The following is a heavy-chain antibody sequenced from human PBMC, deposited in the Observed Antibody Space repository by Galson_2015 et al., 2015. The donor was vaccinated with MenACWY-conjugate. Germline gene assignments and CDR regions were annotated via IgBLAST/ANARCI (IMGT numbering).Heavy chain of an antibody. CDR3: ARRSIGDAFDI. Sequence: SISSRSHYWGWIRQPPEKGLEWIGDIYYTENTYYNPSLMSRVTLSLDSSKNQVSLRLRSVTAGDTAVYYCARRSIGDAFDIWGQGTLVTVSS. J-gene: IGHJ3*02. D-gene: IGHD1-26*01. V-gene: IGHV4-39*07. CDR1: SISSRSHY. CDR2: IYYTENT.